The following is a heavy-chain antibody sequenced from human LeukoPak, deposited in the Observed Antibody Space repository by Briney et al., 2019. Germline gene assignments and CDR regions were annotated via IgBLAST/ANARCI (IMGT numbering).Heavy chain of an antibody. CDR1: GFTFSSYA. J-gene: IGHJ4*02. D-gene: IGHD5-18*01. CDR3: ARDLRGYSYGGLDY. V-gene: IGHV3-30*04. CDR2: ISYDGSNK. Sequence: GGSLRLSCAASGFTFSSYAMHWVRQAPGKGLGWVAVISYDGSNKYYADSVKGRFTISRDNSKNTLYLQMNSLRAEDTAVYYCARDLRGYSYGGLDYWGQGTLVTVSS.